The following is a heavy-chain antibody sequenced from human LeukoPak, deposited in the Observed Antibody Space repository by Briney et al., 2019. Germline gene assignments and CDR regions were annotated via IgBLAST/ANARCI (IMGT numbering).Heavy chain of an antibody. CDR2: ISGSGGST. D-gene: IGHD4-23*01. CDR3: AKCGYGGNSGGCYFDY. CDR1: GFTFSSYA. J-gene: IGHJ4*02. Sequence: GGSLRLSCAVSGFTFSSYAMSWVRQAPGKGLEWVSAISGSGGSTYYADSVKGRFTISRDNSKNTLYLQMNSLRAEDTAVYYCAKCGYGGNSGGCYFDYWGQGTLVTVSS. V-gene: IGHV3-23*01.